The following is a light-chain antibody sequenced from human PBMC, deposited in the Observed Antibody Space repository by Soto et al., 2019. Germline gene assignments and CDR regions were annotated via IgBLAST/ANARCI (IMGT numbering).Light chain of an antibody. V-gene: IGLV1-47*02. J-gene: IGLJ1*01. CDR1: SSNMGSNY. Sequence: QSVLTQPPSASGTPGQRVTISCSGSSSNMGSNYVYWYQQFPGTAPKLLIYSNNQRPSGVPDRFSGSKSGTSASLAISGLRSEDEADYYCAAWDDSLSADVFGTGTQLTVL. CDR2: SNN. CDR3: AAWDDSLSADV.